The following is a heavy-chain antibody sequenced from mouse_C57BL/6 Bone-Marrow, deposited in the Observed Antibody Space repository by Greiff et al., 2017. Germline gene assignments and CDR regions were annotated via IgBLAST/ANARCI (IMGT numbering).Heavy chain of an antibody. CDR1: GFTFSDYG. D-gene: IGHD1-1*01. V-gene: IGHV5-17*01. CDR2: ISSGSSNI. J-gene: IGHJ2*01. Sequence: EVNVVESGGGLVKPGGSLKLSCAASGFTFSDYGMHWVRQAPEKGLEWVAYISSGSSNIYYADTVEGRFTISRDNAKNTLFLQLTSLRSEDTAMYYCAREDYYGSSFFDYWGQGTTLTVSS. CDR3: AREDYYGSSFFDY.